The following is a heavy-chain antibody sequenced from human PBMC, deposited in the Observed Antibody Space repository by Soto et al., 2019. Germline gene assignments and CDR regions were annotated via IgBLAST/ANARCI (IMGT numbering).Heavy chain of an antibody. CDR1: GSSRPTSAEG. D-gene: IGHD3-10*01. V-gene: IGHV2-5*02. CDR3: AHNSMVPFGMDV. J-gene: IGHJ6*03. Sequence: QITLKESGPPLAKPPQPLTLTCTFSGSSRPTSAEGVGWIRQPPRKALEWLALIYGDDDKRNTPSPKNRLNVTKDTSRNQGVLTPIHSDPVDTATYYCAHNSMVPFGMDVWDKGTTVTVAS. CDR2: IYGDDDK.